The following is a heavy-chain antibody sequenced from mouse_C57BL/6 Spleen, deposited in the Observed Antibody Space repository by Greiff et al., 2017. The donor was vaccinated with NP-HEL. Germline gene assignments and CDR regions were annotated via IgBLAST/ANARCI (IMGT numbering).Heavy chain of an antibody. CDR1: GYTFTSYW. CDR2: IDPSDSYT. CDR3: ARSYGYEDGFFFDY. V-gene: IGHV1-59*01. D-gene: IGHD2-2*01. J-gene: IGHJ2*01. Sequence: QVQLQQPGAELVRPGTSVKLSRKASGYTFTSYWMHWVKQRPGQGLEWIGVIDPSDSYTNYNQKFKGKATLTVDTSSSTAYMQLSSLTSEDSAVYYCARSYGYEDGFFFDYWGQGTTLTVSS.